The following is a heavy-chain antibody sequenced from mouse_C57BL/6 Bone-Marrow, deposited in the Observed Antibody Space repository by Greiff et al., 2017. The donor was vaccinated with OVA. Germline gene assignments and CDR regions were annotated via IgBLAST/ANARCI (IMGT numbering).Heavy chain of an antibody. CDR2: INSDGGST. CDR3: ARHYDYDGGYAMDY. V-gene: IGHV5-2*01. D-gene: IGHD2-4*01. Sequence: EVKLMESGGGLVQPGESLKLSCESNEYEFPSHDMSWVRKTPEKRLELVAAINSDGGSTYYPDTMERRFIISRDNTKKTLYLQMSSLRSEDTALYYCARHYDYDGGYAMDYWGQGTSVTVSS. J-gene: IGHJ4*01. CDR1: EYEFPSHD.